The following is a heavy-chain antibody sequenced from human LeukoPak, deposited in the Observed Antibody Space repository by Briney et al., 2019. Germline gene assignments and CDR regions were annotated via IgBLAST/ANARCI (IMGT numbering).Heavy chain of an antibody. CDR1: GFTFSSYG. V-gene: IGHV3-30*02. CDR3: AGVEGGDWFDP. D-gene: IGHD3-16*01. CDR2: IRYDGSNK. J-gene: IGHJ5*02. Sequence: PGGSLRLSCAASGFTFSSYGMHWVRQAPGKGLEWVAFIRYDGSNKYYADSVKGQFTISRDNSKKTLYLQMNSLRPEDTAVYYCAGVEGGDWFDPWGQGTLVTVSS.